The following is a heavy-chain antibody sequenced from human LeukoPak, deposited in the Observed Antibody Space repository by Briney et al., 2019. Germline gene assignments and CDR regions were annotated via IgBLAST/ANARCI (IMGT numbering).Heavy chain of an antibody. J-gene: IGHJ3*02. CDR3: ARSYCSSTTSYIVAFDI. CDR2: INHSGST. D-gene: IGHD2-2*01. CDR1: GGSFSGYY. Sequence: PSETLSLTCAVYGGSFSGYYWSWIRQPPGKGLEWIGEINHSGSTNYNPSLKSRVTISVDTSKNQFSLKLSSVTAADTAVYYCARSYCSSTTSYIVAFDIWGQGTMVTVSS. V-gene: IGHV4-34*01.